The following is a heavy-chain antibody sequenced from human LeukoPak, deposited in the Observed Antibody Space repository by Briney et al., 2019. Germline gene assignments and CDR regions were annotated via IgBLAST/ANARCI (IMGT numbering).Heavy chain of an antibody. CDR2: ISSSSTTI. CDR1: GFTFSSYS. CDR3: ARDRGLYSSRQDY. D-gene: IGHD6-13*01. Sequence: GGSLRLSCAASGFTFSSYSMMWVRQAPGKGLEWVSYISSSSTTIHYADSVKGRFTISRDNAKNSVYLQMNSLRAEDTAVYYCARDRGLYSSRQDYWGQGTLVTVSS. J-gene: IGHJ4*02. V-gene: IGHV3-48*01.